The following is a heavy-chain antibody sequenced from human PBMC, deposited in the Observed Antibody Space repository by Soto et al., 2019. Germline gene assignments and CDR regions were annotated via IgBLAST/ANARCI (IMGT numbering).Heavy chain of an antibody. V-gene: IGHV3-30*18. CDR1: GFTFSSYG. J-gene: IGHJ6*02. Sequence: ESGGGVVQPGRSLRLSCAASGFTFSSYGMHWVRQAPGKGLEWVAVISYDGSNKYYADSVKGRFTISRDNSKNTLYLQMNSLRAEDTAVYYCAKWGVDTAIVTHYGMDVWGQGTTVTVSS. CDR2: ISYDGSNK. CDR3: AKWGVDTAIVTHYGMDV. D-gene: IGHD5-18*01.